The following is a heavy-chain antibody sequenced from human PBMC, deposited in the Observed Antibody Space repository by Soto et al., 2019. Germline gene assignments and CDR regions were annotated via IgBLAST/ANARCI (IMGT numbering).Heavy chain of an antibody. CDR1: GFSFRGDA. Sequence: GGSLRLSCSGSGFSFRGDAVHWVRQPPGKGLEDVSAISHNGDVTDYADSVKGRFTISRDNFKNTVYFQMSSLRVEDTAVYYCAKAGGSGYCSSTSCPMASWGQGTLVTVSS. V-gene: IGHV3-64D*08. J-gene: IGHJ5*02. CDR2: ISHNGDVT. D-gene: IGHD2-2*01. CDR3: AKAGGSGYCSSTSCPMAS.